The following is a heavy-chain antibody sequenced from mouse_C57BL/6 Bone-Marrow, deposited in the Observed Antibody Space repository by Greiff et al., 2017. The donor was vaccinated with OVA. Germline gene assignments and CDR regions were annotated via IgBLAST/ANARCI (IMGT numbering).Heavy chain of an antibody. CDR3: ARSTADYFDY. J-gene: IGHJ2*01. V-gene: IGHV1-55*01. Sequence: VQLQESGAELVKPGASVKMSCKASGYTFTSYWITWVKQRPGQGLEWIGDIYPGSGSTNYNEKFKSKATLTVDTSSSTAYMQLSSLTSEDSAVYYCARSTADYFDYWGQGTTLTVSS. CDR1: GYTFTSYW. D-gene: IGHD3-2*01. CDR2: IYPGSGST.